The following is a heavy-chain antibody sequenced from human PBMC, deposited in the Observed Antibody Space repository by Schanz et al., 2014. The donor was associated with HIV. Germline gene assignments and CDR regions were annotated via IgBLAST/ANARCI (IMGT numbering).Heavy chain of an antibody. V-gene: IGHV3-7*01. CDR2: IKHNGDER. CDR3: ARHDYVDHPRYFDF. CDR1: GFTFSTYA. D-gene: IGHD4-17*01. Sequence: EVQLVESGGGLVKPGGSLRLSCAASGFTFSTYAMHWVRQAPGKGLEWVANIKHNGDERFYLDSVKGRFTISRDNAKNSLYLQMNSLRAADTAVYYCARHDYVDHPRYFDFWGQGTLVTVSS. J-gene: IGHJ4*02.